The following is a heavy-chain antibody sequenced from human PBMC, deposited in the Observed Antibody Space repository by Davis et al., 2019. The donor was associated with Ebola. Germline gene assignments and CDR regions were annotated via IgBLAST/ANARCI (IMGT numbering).Heavy chain of an antibody. J-gene: IGHJ4*02. CDR3: ATTKTDSGYDSLDY. CDR2: FDPEDGET. Sequence: ASVKVSCKVSGYTLTELSMHWVRQAPGKGLEWMGGFDPEDGETIYAQKFQGRVTMTEDTSTDTAYMELSSLRSEDTAVYYCATTKTDSGYDSLDYWGQGTLVTVSS. CDR1: GYTLTELS. D-gene: IGHD5-12*01. V-gene: IGHV1-24*01.